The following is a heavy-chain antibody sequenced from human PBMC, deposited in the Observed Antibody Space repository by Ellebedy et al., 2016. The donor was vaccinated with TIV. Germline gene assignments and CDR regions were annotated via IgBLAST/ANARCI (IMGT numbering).Heavy chain of an antibody. CDR2: INPNSGGT. CDR1: GYTFTGYY. V-gene: IGHV1-2*02. J-gene: IGHJ5*02. D-gene: IGHD4-17*01. CDR3: ASPPHYGDSGP. Sequence: AASVKVSCKASGYTFTGYYMHWVRQAPGQGLEWMGWINPNSGGTNYAQNFQGRVTMTRDTSISTAYMELRRLRSDDTAVYYCASPPHYGDSGPWGQGTLVTVSS.